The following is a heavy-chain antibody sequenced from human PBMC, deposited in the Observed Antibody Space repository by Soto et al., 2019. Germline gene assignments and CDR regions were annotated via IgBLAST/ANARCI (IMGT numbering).Heavy chain of an antibody. CDR3: ARRSSGWYFDY. CDR2: ISGSGDST. V-gene: IGHV3-23*01. D-gene: IGHD6-19*01. CDR1: GFSFSSYA. J-gene: IGHJ4*02. Sequence: EVQLLESGGGLVQPGGSLRLSCAASGFSFSSYAMNWVRQAPGKGLEWVSVISGSGDSTYYADSVKGRFTISRDNSKNTLDLQMISLRAEDTAVYYCARRSSGWYFDYWCQGTLVIVSS.